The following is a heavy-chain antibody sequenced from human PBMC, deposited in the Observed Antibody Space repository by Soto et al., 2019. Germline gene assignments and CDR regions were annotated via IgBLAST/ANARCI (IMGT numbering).Heavy chain of an antibody. V-gene: IGHV3-21*06. CDR1: GFTFTRYS. CDR2: ISSTTNYI. CDR3: ARESEDLTSNFDY. Sequence: PGGSLRLSCAASGFTFTRYSMNWVRQAPGKGLEWVSSISSTTNYIYYGDSMKGRFTISRDNAKSSLYLEMTSLRAEDTAVYYCARESEDLTSNFDYWGQGTLVTVSS. J-gene: IGHJ4*02.